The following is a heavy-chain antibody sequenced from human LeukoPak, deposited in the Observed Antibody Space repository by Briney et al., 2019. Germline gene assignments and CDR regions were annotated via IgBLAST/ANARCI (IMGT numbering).Heavy chain of an antibody. CDR1: GFTFSDYA. CDR2: MSGGGETT. V-gene: IGHV3-23*01. J-gene: IGHJ4*02. CDR3: AKHGCTGTRCYINY. Sequence: GGSLRLSYAASGFTFSDYAMSWVRQAPGKGLEWASIMSGGGETTYYADSVRGRFTISRDNSKNTLYLQMNSLRAEDTAVYYCAKHGCTGTRCYINYWGQGTLVTVSS. D-gene: IGHD2-2*02.